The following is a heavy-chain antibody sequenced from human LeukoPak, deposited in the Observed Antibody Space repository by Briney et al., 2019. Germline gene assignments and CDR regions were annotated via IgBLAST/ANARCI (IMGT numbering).Heavy chain of an antibody. CDR1: GFTFSSYS. J-gene: IGHJ4*02. Sequence: PGGSLRLSCVASGFTFSSYSMNWVRQAPGKGLEWVSSISSSSSYIYYADSVKGRFTISRDNAKNSLYLQMNSLRAEDTAVYYCAREPPDTDSSGWYGPFSWGQGTLVTVSS. CDR3: AREPPDTDSSGWYGPFS. V-gene: IGHV3-21*01. CDR2: ISSSSSYI. D-gene: IGHD6-19*01.